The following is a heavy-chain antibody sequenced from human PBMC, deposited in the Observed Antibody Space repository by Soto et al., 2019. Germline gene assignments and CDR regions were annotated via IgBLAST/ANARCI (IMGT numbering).Heavy chain of an antibody. CDR1: GFIFSHYA. D-gene: IGHD2-8*01. CDR3: AIQDCTNYVCLEAAVTVGGALEY. Sequence: PGGSLRLSCTASGFIFSHYAMNWVRQGPGKGLEWVSVIGGEAVSTKCADSVKGRCTVSRDNSKNTMYLQLDSLRDEDTAVYYCAIQDCTNYVCLEAAVTVGGALEYWGQGAQVTVSS. J-gene: IGHJ4*02. V-gene: IGHV3-23*01. CDR2: IGGEAVST.